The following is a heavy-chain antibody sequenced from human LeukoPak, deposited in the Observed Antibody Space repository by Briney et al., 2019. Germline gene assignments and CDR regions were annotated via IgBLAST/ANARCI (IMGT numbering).Heavy chain of an antibody. V-gene: IGHV3-20*04. D-gene: IGHD2-21*02. J-gene: IGHJ4*02. Sequence: GGSLRLSCAASGFTFDDYGMSWVRQAPGKGLEWVSGINWNGGSTGYADSVKGRFTISRDNAKNSLYLQVNSLRAEDTALYYCARVRESCGGDCYTLFDYWGQGTLVTVSS. CDR2: INWNGGST. CDR1: GFTFDDYG. CDR3: ARVRESCGGDCYTLFDY.